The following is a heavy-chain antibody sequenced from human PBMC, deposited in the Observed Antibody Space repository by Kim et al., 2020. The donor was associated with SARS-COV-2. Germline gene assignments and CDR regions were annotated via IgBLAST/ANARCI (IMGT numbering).Heavy chain of an antibody. J-gene: IGHJ6*02. CDR1: GGTFSSYA. D-gene: IGHD6-19*01. CDR3: ARAYQEEQWTNGMDV. CDR2: IIPIFGTA. Sequence: SVKVSCKASGGTFSSYAISWVRQAPGQGLEWMGGIIPIFGTANYAQKFQGRVTITADESTSTAYMELSSLRSEDTAVYYCARAYQEEQWTNGMDVWGQGTTVTVSS. V-gene: IGHV1-69*13.